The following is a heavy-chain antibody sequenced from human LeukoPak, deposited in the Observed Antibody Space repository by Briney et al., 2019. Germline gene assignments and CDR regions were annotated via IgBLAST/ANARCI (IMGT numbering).Heavy chain of an antibody. CDR2: IYYSGST. Sequence: SETLSRTSSSSGVCSSGSSYDWRWIRQPPGKGLEWIGSIYYSGSTYYSPSLKSRVTISVDTSKNQFSLKLSSVTAADTAVYYCPRQVTGTVCHIWGQGTMVTVSS. CDR1: GVCSSGSSYD. V-gene: IGHV4-39*01. D-gene: IGHD1-1*01. J-gene: IGHJ3*02. CDR3: PRQVTGTVCHI.